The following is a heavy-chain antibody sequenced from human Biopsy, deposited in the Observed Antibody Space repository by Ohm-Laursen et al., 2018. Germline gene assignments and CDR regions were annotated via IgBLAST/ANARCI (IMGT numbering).Heavy chain of an antibody. D-gene: IGHD1-14*01. Sequence: GTLSLTCIVSGGSLSSYSWSWIRQPAGKGLEWIGQIYTSGITNYNPSLKSRVTMSVDTSRNKFSLRVSSVTAADTAVYYCARDRDRRGWFDPWGQGTLATVSS. V-gene: IGHV4-4*07. CDR2: IYTSGIT. CDR1: GGSLSSYS. CDR3: ARDRDRRGWFDP. J-gene: IGHJ5*02.